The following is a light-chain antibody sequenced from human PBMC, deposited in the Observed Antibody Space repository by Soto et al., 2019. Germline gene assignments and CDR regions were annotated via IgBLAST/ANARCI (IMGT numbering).Light chain of an antibody. CDR1: QSVSSY. Sequence: EIVLTQSPATLSLSLGERATLSCRASQSVSSYLTWYQQKPGQAPRLLIYDASNWATGIPARFSGSGSGTDFTLTISSLEPEDFAVYYCQQRSNWPRFTFGAGTKVDIK. V-gene: IGKV3-11*01. J-gene: IGKJ3*01. CDR3: QQRSNWPRFT. CDR2: DAS.